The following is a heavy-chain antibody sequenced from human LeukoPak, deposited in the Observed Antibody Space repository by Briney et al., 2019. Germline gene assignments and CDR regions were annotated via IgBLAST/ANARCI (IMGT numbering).Heavy chain of an antibody. CDR3: ARGNVEMATTTMGY. Sequence: GSLRLSCAASGFTFSDYYMSWIRQAPGKGLEWVSYISSSSSYTNYADSVKGRFTISRDNAKNSLYLQMNSLRAEDTAVYYCARGNVEMATTTMGYWGQGTLVTVSS. CDR2: ISSSSSYT. CDR1: GFTFSDYY. V-gene: IGHV3-11*06. J-gene: IGHJ4*02. D-gene: IGHD5-24*01.